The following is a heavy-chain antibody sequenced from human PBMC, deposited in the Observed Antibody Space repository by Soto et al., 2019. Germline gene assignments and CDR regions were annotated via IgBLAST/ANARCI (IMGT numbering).Heavy chain of an antibody. CDR3: AKAGQQLTNYYYYGMDV. J-gene: IGHJ6*02. CDR2: ISYDGYNK. V-gene: IGHV3-30*18. Sequence: QVQLVESGGGVVQPGRSLRLSCAASGFTFSSYGMHWVRQAPGKGLEWVAVISYDGYNKYYADSVKGRFTISRDNSXNXXYLQMNSLRAEDTAVYYCAKAGQQLTNYYYYGMDVWGQGTTVTVSS. CDR1: GFTFSSYG. D-gene: IGHD6-13*01.